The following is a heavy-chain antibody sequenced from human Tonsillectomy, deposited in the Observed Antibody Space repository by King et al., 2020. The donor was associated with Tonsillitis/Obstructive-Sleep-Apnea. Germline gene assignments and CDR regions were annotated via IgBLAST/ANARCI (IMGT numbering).Heavy chain of an antibody. CDR3: AKSPCGGQYYYGMDV. CDR2: ISYDGSNK. J-gene: IGHJ6*02. Sequence: VQLVESGGGVVQPGRSLRLSCAASGFTFSSYGMHWVRQAPGKGLEWVAVISYDGSNKYYADSVKGRFTISRDNSKNTLYLQMNSLRAEDTAVYYCAKSPCGGQYYYGMDVWGQGTTVTVSS. V-gene: IGHV3-30*18. D-gene: IGHD2-21*01. CDR1: GFTFSSYG.